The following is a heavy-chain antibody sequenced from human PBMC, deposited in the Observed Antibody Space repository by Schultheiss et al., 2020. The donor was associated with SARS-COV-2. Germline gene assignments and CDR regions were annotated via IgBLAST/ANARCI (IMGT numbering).Heavy chain of an antibody. V-gene: IGHV3-33*08. J-gene: IGHJ6*02. D-gene: IGHD6-13*01. CDR2: IWYDGSNK. Sequence: GGSLRLSCAASGFTFSSYWMHWVRQAPGKGLEWVAVIWYDGSNKYYADSVKGRFTISRDNAKNSLYLQMNSLRAEDTAVYYCARDRRIAAAGTFLEGYYYYGMDVWGQGTTVTVSS. CDR1: GFTFSSYW. CDR3: ARDRRIAAAGTFLEGYYYYGMDV.